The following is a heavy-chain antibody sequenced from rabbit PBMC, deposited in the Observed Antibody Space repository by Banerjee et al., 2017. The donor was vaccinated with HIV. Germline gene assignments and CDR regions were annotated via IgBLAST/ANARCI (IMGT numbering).Heavy chain of an antibody. CDR1: GFSFSASNY. D-gene: IGHD2-1*01. Sequence: QSLEESGGDLVKPGASLTLTCTASGFSFSASNYICWVRQAPGKGLEWIGCIDTGSSGSTYYASWAKGRFTISKTSSTTVTLQMTSLTAADTATYFCARWEYNYDDYGDAQYYFNLWGQGTLVTVS. V-gene: IGHV1S40*01. J-gene: IGHJ4*01. CDR3: ARWEYNYDDYGDAQYYFNL. CDR2: IDTGSSGST.